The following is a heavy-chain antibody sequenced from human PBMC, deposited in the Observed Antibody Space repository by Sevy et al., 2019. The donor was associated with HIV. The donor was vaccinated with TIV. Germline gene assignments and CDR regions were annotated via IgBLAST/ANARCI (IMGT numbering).Heavy chain of an antibody. V-gene: IGHV4-59*08. J-gene: IGHJ3*02. CDR3: VRRNDFDI. Sequence: SETLSLTCTVSGGSINSDHWNWIRQPPGKGLEWIGYVYYIGGTNYNPSLKNRVTISVDRTKNQFSLKLTSVTAADTAVYYCVRRNDFDIWGQGTMVTVSS. CDR1: GGSINSDH. CDR2: VYYIGGT.